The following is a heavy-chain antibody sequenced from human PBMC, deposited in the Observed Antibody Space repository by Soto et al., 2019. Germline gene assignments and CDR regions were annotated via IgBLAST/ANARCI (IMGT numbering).Heavy chain of an antibody. CDR1: GGSISSSSYY. CDR3: ARQDTVVVVAATRMGVDY. D-gene: IGHD2-15*01. Sequence: QLQLQESGPGLVKPSETLSLTCTVSGGSISSSSYYWGWIRQPPGKGLEWIGGIYYSGSTYYNPSLKRRVTISVDTYKNQFSLKLSSVTAADAAVYYCARQDTVVVVAATRMGVDYWGQGTLVTVSS. CDR2: IYYSGST. V-gene: IGHV4-39*01. J-gene: IGHJ4*02.